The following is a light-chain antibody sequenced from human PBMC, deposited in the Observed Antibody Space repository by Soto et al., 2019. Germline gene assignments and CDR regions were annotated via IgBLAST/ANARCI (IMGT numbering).Light chain of an antibody. Sequence: EIVLTQSPGTLSLSPGERATLSCRASQSVSGSYLAWFQQKPDQAPRLLIYDASTRATGVPGRFSGSGSGTDFSLTISRLEPEDFAVYYCQHYGSSPWTFGQGTKVEIK. CDR3: QHYGSSPWT. CDR2: DAS. V-gene: IGKV3-20*01. CDR1: QSVSGSY. J-gene: IGKJ1*01.